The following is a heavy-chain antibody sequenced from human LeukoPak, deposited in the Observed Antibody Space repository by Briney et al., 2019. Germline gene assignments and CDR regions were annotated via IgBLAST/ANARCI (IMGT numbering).Heavy chain of an antibody. V-gene: IGHV3-21*01. D-gene: IGHD1-26*01. CDR2: ISSSSSYI. CDR1: GFTFSSYT. CDR3: ARNGIVGAGYYFDY. J-gene: IGHJ4*02. Sequence: GGSLRLSCAASGFTFSSYTMNWVSQAPGKGLEWVSSISSSSSYIYYADSVKGRFSISRDNAKKSLYLQMNILRAEDTAVYYCARNGIVGAGYYFDYWGQGTLVTVSS.